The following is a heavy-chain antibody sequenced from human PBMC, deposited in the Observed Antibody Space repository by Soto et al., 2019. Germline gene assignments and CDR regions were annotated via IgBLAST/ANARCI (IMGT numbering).Heavy chain of an antibody. CDR1: GFSLSTNRMA. J-gene: IGHJ4*02. D-gene: IGHD3-9*01. CDR3: APLPRGKYDMGRLWKKFDY. CDR2: IFWDEDE. Sequence: SGPTLVNPTQTLTLTCTFSGFSLSTNRMAVGWFRQPPGEALEWLALIFWDEDERYKPSLRSRLTIAADMSKNQVVLTMTDMVPVNTATYYCAPLPRGKYDMGRLWKKFDYWGQEILVPVPS. V-gene: IGHV2-5*02.